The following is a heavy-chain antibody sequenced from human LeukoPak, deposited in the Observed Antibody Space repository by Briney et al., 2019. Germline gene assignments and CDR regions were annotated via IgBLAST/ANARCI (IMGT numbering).Heavy chain of an antibody. Sequence: GGSLRLSCAASGFTFTNYVMSWVRQPPGKGLEWVSTITGSGGTTYYADSVKGRFTISRDNSKNTLYLQMNSLRAEDTAVYYCARVGVLMVYATGRKGGFDYWGQGTLVTVSS. J-gene: IGHJ4*02. CDR2: ITGSGGTT. D-gene: IGHD2-8*01. V-gene: IGHV3-23*01. CDR1: GFTFTNYV. CDR3: ARVGVLMVYATGRKGGFDY.